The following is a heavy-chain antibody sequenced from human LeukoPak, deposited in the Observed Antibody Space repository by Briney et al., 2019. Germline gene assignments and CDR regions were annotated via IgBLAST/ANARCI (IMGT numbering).Heavy chain of an antibody. J-gene: IGHJ4*02. D-gene: IGHD1-26*01. V-gene: IGHV3-33*01. CDR1: GFSFDTYG. CDR3: ARDGEIVGANYFDY. Sequence: GGSLSLSCAASGFSFDTYGMHWVRQAPGQGLEWVAVIWYDGSNKYYADSVKGRFTISRDNSKNTVYLQMYSLRAEDTAVYYCARDGEIVGANYFDYWGQGTLVTVSS. CDR2: IWYDGSNK.